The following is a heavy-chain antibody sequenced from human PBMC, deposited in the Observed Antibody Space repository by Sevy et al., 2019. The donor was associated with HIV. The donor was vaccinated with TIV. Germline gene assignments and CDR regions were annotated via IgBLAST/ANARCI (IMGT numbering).Heavy chain of an antibody. Sequence: GGSLRLSCAASGFTFSSYGMHWVRQAPGEGLQSVAVIWYDGSNKYYADSVKGRFTISRDNSKNTLYLQMNSLRAEDTAVYYCAKVGTRSGWYSYYYYYMDVWGKGTTVTVSS. J-gene: IGHJ6*03. CDR3: AKVGTRSGWYSYYYYYMDV. V-gene: IGHV3-33*06. CDR1: GFTFSSYG. D-gene: IGHD6-19*01. CDR2: IWYDGSNK.